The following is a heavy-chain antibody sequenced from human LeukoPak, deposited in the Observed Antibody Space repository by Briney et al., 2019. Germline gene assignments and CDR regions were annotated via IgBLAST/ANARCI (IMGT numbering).Heavy chain of an antibody. CDR3: AKDQMRWFYP. CDR2: ISYDGSNK. V-gene: IGHV3-30*18. J-gene: IGHJ5*02. Sequence: GGSLRLSCAASGFTFSSYGMHWVRQAPGKGLEWVAVISYDGSNKYYADSVKGRFTISRDNSKNTLYLQMNSLRAEDTAVYYCAKDQMRWFYPWGQGTLVTVSS. CDR1: GFTFSSYG.